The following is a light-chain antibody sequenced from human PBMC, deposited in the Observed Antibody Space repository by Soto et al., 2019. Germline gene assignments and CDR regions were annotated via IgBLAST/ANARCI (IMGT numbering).Light chain of an antibody. Sequence: IQLTQSPSFLSTYEGDRVTITCRASQDIRNYLAWYQQKPGKAPKVLIYAASTLLSGVPSRFSGSGSGTEFSLTISSLQPEDFATYYCQQLDSYPRTFGQRAKVDI. CDR2: AAS. CDR1: QDIRNY. CDR3: QQLDSYPRT. V-gene: IGKV1-9*01. J-gene: IGKJ1*01.